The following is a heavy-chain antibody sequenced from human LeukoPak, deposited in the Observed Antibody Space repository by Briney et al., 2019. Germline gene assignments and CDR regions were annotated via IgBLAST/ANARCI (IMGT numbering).Heavy chain of an antibody. CDR1: EYSFTSYW. D-gene: IGHD3-10*01. CDR2: IYPGDSDP. CDR3: ARLDGSGSYPFDY. J-gene: IGHJ4*02. Sequence: GESLNISCKGSEYSFTSYWIGGVRQMPGKGLEWMGIIYPGDSDPRYSPSFQGQVTISANKSISTAYLQWSSLKASDTAMYYCARLDGSGSYPFDYWGQGTLVTVSS. V-gene: IGHV5-51*01.